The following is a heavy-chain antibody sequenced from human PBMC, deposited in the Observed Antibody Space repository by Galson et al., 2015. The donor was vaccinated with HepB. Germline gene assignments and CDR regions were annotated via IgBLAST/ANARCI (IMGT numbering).Heavy chain of an antibody. CDR1: GYTFTSYY. J-gene: IGHJ6*02. D-gene: IGHD6-6*01. Sequence: SVKVSCKASGYTFTSYYMHWVRQAPGQGLEWMGVINPSGGSTSYAQKFQGRVTMTRDTSTSTVYMELSSLRSEDTAVYYCGRGRPEYYYGMDVWGQGTTVTVSS. CDR2: INPSGGST. V-gene: IGHV1-46*03. CDR3: GRGRPEYYYGMDV.